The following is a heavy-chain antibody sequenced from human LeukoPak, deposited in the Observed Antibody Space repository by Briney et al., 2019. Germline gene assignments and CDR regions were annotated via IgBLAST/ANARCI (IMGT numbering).Heavy chain of an antibody. CDR1: GYSFTSFG. CDR3: ARDNSVGDYAWWFDP. CDR2: MNPNSGNT. Sequence: ASVKVSCKASGYSFTSFGMNWVRQAPGQGLEWLGWMNPNSGNTGYAQKFQGRATMTRNTSISTAYMELSSLRSDDTAVYFCARDNSVGDYAWWFDPWGQGTLVTVSS. D-gene: IGHD1-26*01. J-gene: IGHJ5*02. V-gene: IGHV1-8*01.